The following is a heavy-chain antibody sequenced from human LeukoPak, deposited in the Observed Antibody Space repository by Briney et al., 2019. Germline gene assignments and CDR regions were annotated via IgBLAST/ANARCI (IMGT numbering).Heavy chain of an antibody. CDR3: TRDPIVVVTAISDYFDY. V-gene: IGHV3-49*04. CDR1: GFTFGDYA. J-gene: IGHJ4*02. CDR2: IRSKAYGGTT. D-gene: IGHD2-21*02. Sequence: PGGSLRLSCTASGFTFGDYAMSWVRQAQGKGLDWVGFIRSKAYGGTTEYAASVKGRFTISRDDSKSIAYLQMNSLKTEDTAVYYCTRDPIVVVTAISDYFDYWGQGTLVTVSS.